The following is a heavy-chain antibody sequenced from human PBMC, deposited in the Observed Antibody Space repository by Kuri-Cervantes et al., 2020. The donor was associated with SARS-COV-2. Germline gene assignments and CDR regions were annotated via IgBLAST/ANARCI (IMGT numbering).Heavy chain of an antibody. D-gene: IGHD3-16*01. Sequence: LSLTCAASGFTFSSYAMHWVRQAPGKGLEWVAVISYDGSNKYYADSVEGRFTISRDNSKNTLYLQMNSLRAEDTAVYYCARDPGGTSWGQGTLVTVSS. J-gene: IGHJ4*02. CDR2: ISYDGSNK. CDR3: ARDPGGTS. CDR1: GFTFSSYA. V-gene: IGHV3-30-3*01.